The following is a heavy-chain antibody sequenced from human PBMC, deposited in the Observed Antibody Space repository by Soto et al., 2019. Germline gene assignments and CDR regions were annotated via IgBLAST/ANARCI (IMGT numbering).Heavy chain of an antibody. V-gene: IGHV4-30-4*01. Sequence: SETLSLTCTVSGGSISSGDYYWSWIRQPPGKGLEWIGYIYYSGSTYYNPSLKSRVTISVDTSKNQFSLKLSSVTAADTAVYYCAREGRGAAVASFDYWGQGTLVTVSS. CDR3: AREGRGAAVASFDY. CDR1: GGSISSGDYY. CDR2: IYYSGST. J-gene: IGHJ4*02. D-gene: IGHD6-19*01.